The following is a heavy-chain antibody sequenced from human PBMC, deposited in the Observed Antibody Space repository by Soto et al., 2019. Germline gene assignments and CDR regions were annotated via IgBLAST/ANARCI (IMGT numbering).Heavy chain of an antibody. CDR3: AAHKYDFWSGYYNWFDP. CDR2: IYYSGST. CDR1: GGSISSYY. Sequence: SETLSLTCTVSGGSISSYYWSWIRQPPGEGLEWIGYIYYSGSTNYNPSLKSRVAISVDTSKNQFSLKLSSVTAADTAVYYCAAHKYDFWSGYYNWFDPWGQGTLVTVSS. D-gene: IGHD3-3*01. V-gene: IGHV4-59*01. J-gene: IGHJ5*02.